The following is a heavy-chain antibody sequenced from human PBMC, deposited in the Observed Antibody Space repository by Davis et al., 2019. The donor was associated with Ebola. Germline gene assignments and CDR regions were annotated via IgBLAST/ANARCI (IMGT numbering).Heavy chain of an antibody. CDR2: ISAYNGNT. V-gene: IGHV1-18*04. CDR1: GYTFTGYY. CDR3: ATGYYYMDV. J-gene: IGHJ6*03. Sequence: ASVQVSCKASGYTFTGYYMHWVRQAPGQGLEWMGWISAYNGNTNYAQKLQGRVTMTTDTSTSTAYMELSRLRSDDTAVYYCATGYYYMDVWGKGTTVTVSS.